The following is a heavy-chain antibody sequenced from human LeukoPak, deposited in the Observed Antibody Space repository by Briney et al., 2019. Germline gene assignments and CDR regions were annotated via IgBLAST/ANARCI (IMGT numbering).Heavy chain of an antibody. CDR1: GFTFSSYS. J-gene: IGHJ4*02. CDR2: ISSSSSYI. CDR3: ATNLYNPWELLPHYYFDY. D-gene: IGHD1-26*01. Sequence: GGSLRPSCAASGFTFSSYSMNWVRQAPGKGLEWVSSISSSSSYIYYADSVKGRFTISRDNAKNSLYLQMNSLRAEDTAVYYCATNLYNPWELLPHYYFDYWGQGTLVTVSS. V-gene: IGHV3-21*01.